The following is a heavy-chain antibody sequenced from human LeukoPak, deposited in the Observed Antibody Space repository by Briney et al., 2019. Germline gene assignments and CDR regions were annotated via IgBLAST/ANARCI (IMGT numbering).Heavy chain of an antibody. CDR3: ARGYAMVRGVTYDY. D-gene: IGHD3-10*01. Sequence: ASVKVSCRASGYTFTSHAMNWVRQAPGQGLEWMGWISAYNGNTNYAQKLQGRVTMTTDTSTSTAYMELRSLRSDDTAVYYCARGYAMVRGVTYDYWGQGTLVTVSS. CDR2: ISAYNGNT. CDR1: GYTFTSHA. V-gene: IGHV1-18*01. J-gene: IGHJ4*02.